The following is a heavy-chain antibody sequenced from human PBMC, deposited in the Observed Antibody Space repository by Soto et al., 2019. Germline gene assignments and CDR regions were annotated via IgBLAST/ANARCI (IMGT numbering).Heavy chain of an antibody. V-gene: IGHV1-69*08. CDR2: IIPILGRA. Sequence: QVQLVQSGAEVKKPGSSVKVSCKASGGSVSNYTLSWVRQAPGQGLQWMGRIIPILGRANYAENFQGRLTIIADKSTSTAYMELSSLRSEDTAVDFCAGESAYSNYAFDFWGQGTLVIVSS. J-gene: IGHJ4*02. CDR1: GGSVSNYT. D-gene: IGHD4-4*01. CDR3: AGESAYSNYAFDF.